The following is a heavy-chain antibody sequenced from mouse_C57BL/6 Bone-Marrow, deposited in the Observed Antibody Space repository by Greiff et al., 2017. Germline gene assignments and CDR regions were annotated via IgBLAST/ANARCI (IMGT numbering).Heavy chain of an antibody. CDR1: GYTFTSYW. Sequence: VKLQQPGAELVKPGASVKLSCKASGYTFTSYWMHWVKQRPGQGLEWIGMIHPNSGSTNYNEKFKSKATLTVDKSSSTAYMQLSSLTSEDSAVYYCARRNYGSSHWYFDVWGTGTTVTVSS. J-gene: IGHJ1*03. V-gene: IGHV1-64*01. CDR2: IHPNSGST. CDR3: ARRNYGSSHWYFDV. D-gene: IGHD1-1*01.